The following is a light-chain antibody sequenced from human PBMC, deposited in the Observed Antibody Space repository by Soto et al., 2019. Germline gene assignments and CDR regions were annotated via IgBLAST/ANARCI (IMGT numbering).Light chain of an antibody. J-gene: IGKJ4*01. CDR3: QQYGSSPLT. CDR2: GAS. V-gene: IGKV3-20*01. CDR1: QSVSSSY. Sequence: EIVLTQSPGTLSLSPGERATLSCRASQSVSSSYLAWYQQKPGQAPRLLIYGASSRATGIPDRFSGSGSGTDFSLTISRLEPEAFAVYYFQQYGSSPLTFGGGNKVEI.